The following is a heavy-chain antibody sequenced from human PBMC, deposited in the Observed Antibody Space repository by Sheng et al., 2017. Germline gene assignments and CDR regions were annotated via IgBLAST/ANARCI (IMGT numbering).Heavy chain of an antibody. V-gene: IGHV4-38-2*02. Sequence: QVQLQESGPGLVEPSETLSLTCTVSGSSIATDYYWAWVRQTPGKGLEWIGSVYQSGTTYINPSLKGRATISVDTSNNKFSLRMTSVTVEDAAVYYCARDFKTSSSGDPSVWYFRFSWGRGTLVTVSS. D-gene: IGHD3-10*01. J-gene: IGHJ2*01. CDR3: ARDFKTSSSGDPSVWYFRFS. CDR1: GSSIATDYY. CDR2: VYQSGTT.